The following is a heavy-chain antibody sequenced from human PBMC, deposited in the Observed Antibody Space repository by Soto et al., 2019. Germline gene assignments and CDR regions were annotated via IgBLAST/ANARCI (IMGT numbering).Heavy chain of an antibody. D-gene: IGHD2-21*02. Sequence: GGSLRLSCAASGFTFSSYAVSWVRQAPGKGLEWVSAISGSGGSTYYADSVKGRFTISRDNSKNTLYLQMNSLRAEDTAVYYCAKLYCGGDCYSDGPYYYYGMDVWGQGTTVTVSS. CDR3: AKLYCGGDCYSDGPYYYYGMDV. J-gene: IGHJ6*02. CDR1: GFTFSSYA. CDR2: ISGSGGST. V-gene: IGHV3-23*01.